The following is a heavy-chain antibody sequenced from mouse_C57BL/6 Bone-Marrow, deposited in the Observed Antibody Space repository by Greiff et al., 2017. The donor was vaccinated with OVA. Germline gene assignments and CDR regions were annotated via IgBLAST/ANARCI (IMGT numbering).Heavy chain of an antibody. V-gene: IGHV1-75*01. CDR1: GYTFTDYY. J-gene: IGHJ2*01. Sequence: VQLVESGPELVKPGASVKISCKASGYTFTDYYINWVKQRPGQGLEWIGWIFPGSGSTYYNEKFKGKATLTVDTSSSTAYMLLSSLTSEDAAVYFFASLGNSLFLRYYFDYWGQGTTLTVSS. CDR3: ASLGNSLFLRYYFDY. CDR2: IFPGSGST. D-gene: IGHD1-1*01.